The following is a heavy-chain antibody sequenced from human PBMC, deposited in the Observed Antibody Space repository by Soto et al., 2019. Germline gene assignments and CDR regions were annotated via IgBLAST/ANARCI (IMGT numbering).Heavy chain of an antibody. Sequence: QVHLVESGGGVVQPGRSLRLSCAASGLTLSNYAIHWVRQAPGKGLEWVAVVWSDGSSKHYAASVKGRFSISRDDSNNTVYLQMNSLRADDSAIYYCARLKGTGTYGEMGYWGQGTLVTVSS. CDR1: GLTLSNYA. J-gene: IGHJ4*02. CDR2: VWSDGSSK. CDR3: ARLKGTGTYGEMGY. D-gene: IGHD2-8*02. V-gene: IGHV3-33*08.